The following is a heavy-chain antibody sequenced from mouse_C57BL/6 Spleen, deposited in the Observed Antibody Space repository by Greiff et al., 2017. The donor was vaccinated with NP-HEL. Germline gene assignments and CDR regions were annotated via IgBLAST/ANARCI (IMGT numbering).Heavy chain of an antibody. CDR2: IDPETGGT. CDR1: GYTFTDYE. Sequence: VQLQQSGAELVRPGASVTLSCKASGYTFTDYEMHWVKQTPVHGLEWIGAIDPETGGTAYNQKFKGKAILTADKSSGTAYMELRSLPAEDSAVYYCTRGDYGSSKAMDYWGQGTSVTVSS. CDR3: TRGDYGSSKAMDY. D-gene: IGHD1-1*01. V-gene: IGHV1-15*01. J-gene: IGHJ4*01.